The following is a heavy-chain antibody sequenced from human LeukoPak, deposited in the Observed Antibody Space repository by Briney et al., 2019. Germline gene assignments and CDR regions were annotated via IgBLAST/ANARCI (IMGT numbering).Heavy chain of an antibody. D-gene: IGHD4-11*01. Sequence: PGGSLRLSCAASGFTFSSYEMNWVRQAPGEGLEWVSYISSSGSTIYYADSVKGRFTISRDNAKNSLYLQMNSLRAEDTAVYYCARENRVTTLYYYYGMDVWGQGTTVTVSS. V-gene: IGHV3-48*03. J-gene: IGHJ6*02. CDR3: ARENRVTTLYYYYGMDV. CDR2: ISSSGSTI. CDR1: GFTFSSYE.